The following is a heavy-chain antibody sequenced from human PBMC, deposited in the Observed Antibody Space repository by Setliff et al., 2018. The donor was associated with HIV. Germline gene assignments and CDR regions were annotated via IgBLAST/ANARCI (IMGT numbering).Heavy chain of an antibody. CDR1: GFTFSIYG. V-gene: IGHV3-30*02. CDR2: IRYDGSNK. D-gene: IGHD2-2*01. CDR3: ARGRRVSSNYYYYYYMDV. J-gene: IGHJ6*03. Sequence: GGSLRLSCAASGFTFSIYGMHWVRQAPGKGLEWVAFIRYDGSNKYYVDSVKGRFTISRDNAKNSLYLQMNSLGAEDTAVYYCARGRRVSSNYYYYYYMDVWGKGTTVTVSS.